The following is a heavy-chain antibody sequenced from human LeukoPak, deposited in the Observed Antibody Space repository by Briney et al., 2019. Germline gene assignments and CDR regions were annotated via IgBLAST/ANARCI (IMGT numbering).Heavy chain of an antibody. Sequence: GGSLRLSCAGSGFSFNNYPMNWVRQAPGKGLEWISALTGNGGTYYADSVKGRFTISRDTSKNTLYLQMNSLRAEDTAMYYCAKVILWLRQDAFDIWGQGTKVTVFS. J-gene: IGHJ3*02. CDR3: AKVILWLRQDAFDI. CDR2: LTGNGGT. V-gene: IGHV3-23*01. D-gene: IGHD3-10*01. CDR1: GFSFNNYP.